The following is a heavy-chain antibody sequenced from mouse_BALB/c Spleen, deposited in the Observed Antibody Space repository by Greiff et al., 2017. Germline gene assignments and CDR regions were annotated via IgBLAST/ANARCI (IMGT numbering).Heavy chain of an antibody. CDR1: GFSLTSYG. CDR3: AKKGMVDYYAMDY. CDR2: IWRGGST. D-gene: IGHD2-10*02. J-gene: IGHJ4*01. Sequence: VQLQQSGPSLVQPSQSLSITCTVSGFSLTSYGVHWVRQSPGKGLEWLGVIWRGGSTDYNAAFMSRLSITKDNSKSQVFFKMNSLQADDTAIYYCAKKGMVDYYAMDYWGQGTSVTVSS. V-gene: IGHV2-5-1*01.